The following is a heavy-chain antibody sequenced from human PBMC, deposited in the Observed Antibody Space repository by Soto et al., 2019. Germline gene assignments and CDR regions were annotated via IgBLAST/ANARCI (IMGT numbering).Heavy chain of an antibody. CDR1: GGSISSYY. CDR2: IYYSGST. CDR3: ARDPVRTDIVVVPAAIWHYGMDV. J-gene: IGHJ6*02. Sequence: SETLSLTCTVSGGSISSYYWSWIRQPPGKGLEWIGYIYYSGSTNYNPSLKSRVTISVDTSKNQFSLKLSSVAAADTAVYYCARDPVRTDIVVVPAAIWHYGMDVWGQGTTVTVSS. V-gene: IGHV4-59*01. D-gene: IGHD2-2*02.